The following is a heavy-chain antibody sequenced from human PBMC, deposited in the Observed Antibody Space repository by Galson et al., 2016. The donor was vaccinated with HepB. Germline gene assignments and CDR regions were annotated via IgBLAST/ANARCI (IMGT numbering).Heavy chain of an antibody. Sequence: SLRLSCAVSGFAVNSDYMNWIRQAPGKGLEWISVIYSGGRTTYGDSVKGRITISRDRSKNTLSLQMNSLRAEDTAVHYCAKVLGAGYCGGSSCAMDVWGQGTTVTVSS. D-gene: IGHD2-15*01. CDR1: GFAVNSDY. CDR3: AKVLGAGYCGGSSCAMDV. V-gene: IGHV3-53*01. J-gene: IGHJ6*02. CDR2: IYSGGRT.